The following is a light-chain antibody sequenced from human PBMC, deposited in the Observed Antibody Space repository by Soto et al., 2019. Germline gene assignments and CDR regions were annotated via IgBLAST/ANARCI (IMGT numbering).Light chain of an antibody. CDR2: DAS. CDR1: QDISNY. J-gene: IGKJ4*01. Sequence: DIQMTQSPSSLSASVGDRVTITCQASQDISNYLNWYQQKPGKAPKLLNYDASNLETGVPSRFSGSGSVTDFTFTISSLQPEDIATYYCQQYDNPPPLTFGGGTKVEIK. V-gene: IGKV1-33*01. CDR3: QQYDNPPPLT.